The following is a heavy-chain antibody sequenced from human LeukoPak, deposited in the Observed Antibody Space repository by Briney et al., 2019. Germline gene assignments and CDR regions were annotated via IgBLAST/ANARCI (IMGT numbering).Heavy chain of an antibody. Sequence: SETLSLTXTVSGGSISSYYWSWIRQPPGKGLEWIGYIYYSGSTNYNPSLKSRVTISVDTSKNQFSLKLSSVTAADTAVYYCAREEPYYFDYWGQGTLVTVSS. D-gene: IGHD1-14*01. CDR3: AREEPYYFDY. V-gene: IGHV4-59*01. J-gene: IGHJ4*02. CDR1: GGSISSYY. CDR2: IYYSGST.